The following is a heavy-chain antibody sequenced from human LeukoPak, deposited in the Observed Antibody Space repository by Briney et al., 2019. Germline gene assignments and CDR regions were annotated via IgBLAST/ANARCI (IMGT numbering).Heavy chain of an antibody. Sequence: GASVKVSCKASGGTFSSYAISWVRQAPGQGLEWMGGIFPIFGTANFAQKFQGRVTITTDESTSTAYMELSSLRSEDTAVYYCASSIAAAGRGDYWGQGTLVTVSS. J-gene: IGHJ4*02. D-gene: IGHD6-13*01. CDR1: GGTFSSYA. V-gene: IGHV1-69*05. CDR2: IFPIFGTA. CDR3: ASSIAAAGRGDY.